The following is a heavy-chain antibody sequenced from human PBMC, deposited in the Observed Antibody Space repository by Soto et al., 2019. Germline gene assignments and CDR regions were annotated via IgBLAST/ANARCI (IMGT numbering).Heavy chain of an antibody. CDR2: ISGSVGST. Sequence: EVQLLESGGGLVQPGGSLRLSCAASGFTFDGNAMTWVRQAPGKGLEWVSSISGSVGSTYYADSVKGRFTISRDNSRSTLYLQMISLRADDTALYYCAKGGQMSYWGQGTLVTVSS. CDR1: GFTFDGNA. J-gene: IGHJ4*02. V-gene: IGHV3-23*01. CDR3: AKGGQMSY.